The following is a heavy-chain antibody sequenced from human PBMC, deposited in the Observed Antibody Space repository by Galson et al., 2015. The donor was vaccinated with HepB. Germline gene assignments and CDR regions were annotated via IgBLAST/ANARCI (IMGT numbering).Heavy chain of an antibody. CDR3: ARDERGGNYHY. V-gene: IGHV3-7*01. Sequence: SLRLSCAASGFTFSSYWMSWVRQAPGKGLEWVANIKRDGSEEYYVDSVKGRFTMSRDNAEDSLSLQMNSLRVEDTAIYYCARDERGGNYHYWGQGTLVTVSS. CDR1: GFTFSSYW. D-gene: IGHD4-23*01. J-gene: IGHJ4*02. CDR2: IKRDGSEE.